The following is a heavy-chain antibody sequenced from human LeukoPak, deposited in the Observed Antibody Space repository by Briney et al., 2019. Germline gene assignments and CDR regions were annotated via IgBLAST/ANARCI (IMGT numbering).Heavy chain of an antibody. CDR3: ASAQGLVGAIDY. J-gene: IGHJ4*02. CDR1: GGSISRYC. CDR2: IYYSGST. V-gene: IGHV4-59*01. D-gene: IGHD1-26*01. Sequence: SETLSLTCTASGGSISRYCRSWIRRPPGKGLEWIGYIYYSGSTNYNPSLKSRVTISVDTSKNQFSLKLSSVTAADTAVYYCASAQGLVGAIDYWGQGTLVTVSS.